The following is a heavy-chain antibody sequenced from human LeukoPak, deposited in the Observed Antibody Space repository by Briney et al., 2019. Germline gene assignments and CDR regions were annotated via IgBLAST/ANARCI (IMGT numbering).Heavy chain of an antibody. J-gene: IGHJ5*02. CDR3: ARGFPDYCSSTSCPNNWFDP. CDR2: INTNTGNP. Sequence: ASVKVSCKASGYTFTSYAMNWVRQAPGQGLEWMGWINTNTGNPTYAQGFTGRFVFSLDTSVGTAYLQISSLKAEDTAVYYCARGFPDYCSSTSCPNNWFDPWGQGTLVTVSS. D-gene: IGHD2-2*01. V-gene: IGHV7-4-1*02. CDR1: GYTFTSYA.